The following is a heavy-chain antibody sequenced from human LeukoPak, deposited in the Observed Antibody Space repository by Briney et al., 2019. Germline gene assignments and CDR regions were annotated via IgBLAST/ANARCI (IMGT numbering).Heavy chain of an antibody. D-gene: IGHD3-22*01. CDR2: IKQDGSEK. Sequence: GGSLRLSCAASGFTFSSYWMSWVRQAPGEGLEWVANIKQDGSEKYYVDSVKGRFTISRDNAKNSLYLQMNSLRAEDTAVYYCARDRRYYDSSGYYKGFDYWGQGTLVTVSS. CDR1: GFTFSSYW. CDR3: ARDRRYYDSSGYYKGFDY. J-gene: IGHJ4*02. V-gene: IGHV3-7*01.